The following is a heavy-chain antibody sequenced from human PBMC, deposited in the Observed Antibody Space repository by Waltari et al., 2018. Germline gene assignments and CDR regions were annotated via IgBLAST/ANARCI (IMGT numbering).Heavy chain of an antibody. CDR2: INTDTGNP. CDR1: GYTFPNYA. V-gene: IGHV7-4-1*02. J-gene: IGHJ5*02. Sequence: QVQLVQSGSELKKPGASVKVSCKAIGYTFPNYAIIWLRKDPGQGLGVMGWINTDTGNPTYAQGFTGRFVFSLDTSISTAYLQINSLKAEDTAIYYCAREVVPTSTIVVNWFDPWGQGTLVSVSS. D-gene: IGHD2-21*01. CDR3: AREVVPTSTIVVNWFDP.